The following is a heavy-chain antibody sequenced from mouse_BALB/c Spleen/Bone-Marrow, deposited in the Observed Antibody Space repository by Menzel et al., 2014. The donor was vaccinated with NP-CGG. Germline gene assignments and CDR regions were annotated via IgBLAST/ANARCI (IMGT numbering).Heavy chain of an antibody. CDR3: ARDRYGNYPCFAY. Sequence: EVHLVESGGGLVKPGGSLKLSCAASGFTFSSYAMSWVRQSPEKRLEWVAEISSGGSYTYYPDTVTGRFTISRDNAKNTLYLKMSSLRPEDTAMYYCARDRYGNYPCFAYWGQGTLVTVSA. CDR2: ISSGGSYT. D-gene: IGHD2-10*02. J-gene: IGHJ3*01. CDR1: GFTFSSYA. V-gene: IGHV5-9-4*01.